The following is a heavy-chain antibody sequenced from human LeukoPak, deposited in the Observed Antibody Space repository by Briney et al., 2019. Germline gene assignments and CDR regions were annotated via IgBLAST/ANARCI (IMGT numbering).Heavy chain of an antibody. V-gene: IGHV3-21*06. CDR3: VRDASGAHFDY. J-gene: IGHJ4*02. Sequence: GGSLRLSCIASGFTLSAYTMNWVRQAPGKGLEWVSTLTRGGDNDIHYADSAKGRFTISRDNSKNSLYLQMNSLRADDTAVYYCVRDASGAHFDYWGQGTLVTVSS. CDR1: GFTLSAYT. CDR2: LTRGGDNDI.